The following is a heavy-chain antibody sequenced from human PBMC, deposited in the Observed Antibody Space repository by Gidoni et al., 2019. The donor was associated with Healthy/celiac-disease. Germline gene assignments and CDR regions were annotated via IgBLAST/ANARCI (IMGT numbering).Heavy chain of an antibody. CDR2: INPNSGGT. V-gene: IGHV1-2*02. Sequence: QVQLVQSGAEVKKPGASVKVSCKASGYTFTGYYMHWVRQAPGQGLEWMGWINPNSGGTTYAQKFQGRVTMTRDTSISTAYMELSRLRSDDTAVYYCARDSSSSTDDYWGQGTLVTVSS. CDR1: GYTFTGYY. J-gene: IGHJ4*02. D-gene: IGHD6-6*01. CDR3: ARDSSSSTDDY.